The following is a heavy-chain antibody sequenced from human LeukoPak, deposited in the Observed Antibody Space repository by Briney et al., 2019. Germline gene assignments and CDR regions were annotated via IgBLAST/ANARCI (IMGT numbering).Heavy chain of an antibody. CDR1: GGSFSGYY. CDR3: ARVKGITGSDRGFDY. V-gene: IGHV4-34*01. D-gene: IGHD1-20*01. J-gene: IGHJ4*02. Sequence: SETLSLTCAVYGGSFSGYYWSWIRQPPGKGLEWIGEINHSGSTNYNPSLKCRVTISVDTSKNQFSLKLSSVTAADTAVYYCARVKGITGSDRGFDYWGQGTLVTVSS. CDR2: INHSGST.